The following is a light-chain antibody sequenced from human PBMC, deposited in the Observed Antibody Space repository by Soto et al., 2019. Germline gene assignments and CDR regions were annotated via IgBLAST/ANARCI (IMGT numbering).Light chain of an antibody. Sequence: QSVLTQPASVSGSPGLSITISCSGTSNDVGGYDYVSWYRQHPDRAPRLLIYEVSNRPSGISDRFSGSRSGNTASLTISGLQADDEADYYCASYTSSSTPYVFXTGTKVTVL. CDR3: ASYTSSSTPYV. CDR2: EVS. V-gene: IGLV2-14*01. J-gene: IGLJ1*01. CDR1: SNDVGGYDY.